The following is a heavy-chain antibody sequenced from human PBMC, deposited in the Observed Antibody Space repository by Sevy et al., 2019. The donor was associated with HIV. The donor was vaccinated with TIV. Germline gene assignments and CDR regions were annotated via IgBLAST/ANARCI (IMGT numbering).Heavy chain of an antibody. V-gene: IGHV3-21*01. CDR1: GFTFSSYS. Sequence: GGSLRLSCAASGFTFSSYSMNWVRQAPGKGLEWVSSISSSSSYIYYADSVKGRFTISRDNAKNSLYLQMNSLRAEDMAVYYCASIMVQGENYWGQGTLVTVSS. CDR2: ISSSSSYI. CDR3: ASIMVQGENY. J-gene: IGHJ4*02. D-gene: IGHD3-10*01.